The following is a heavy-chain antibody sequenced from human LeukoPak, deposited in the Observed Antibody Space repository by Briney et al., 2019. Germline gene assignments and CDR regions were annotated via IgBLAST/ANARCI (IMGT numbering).Heavy chain of an antibody. CDR2: ITPIFGTA. D-gene: IGHD3-22*01. Sequence: GASVKVSCKASGGTFSRFTISWVRQAPGQGFEWMGGITPIFGTANFAQKSQGRVSITADESTSTAFMELSSLRSEDTAMYYCAREWGLESSGYYYAYWGQGTLVTVSS. V-gene: IGHV1-69*13. J-gene: IGHJ4*02. CDR1: GGTFSRFT. CDR3: AREWGLESSGYYYAY.